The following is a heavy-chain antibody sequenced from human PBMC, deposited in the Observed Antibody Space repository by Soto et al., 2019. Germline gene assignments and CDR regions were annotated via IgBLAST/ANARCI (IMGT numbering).Heavy chain of an antibody. J-gene: IGHJ3*01. CDR1: GGTFNGYG. V-gene: IGHV1-69*01. CDR2: TVPVFDTS. Sequence: QVQLVQSGAVVKKPGSSVEVSCKASGGTFNGYGISWVRQSPGQGPEWMGGTVPVFDTSKYEPRCQGRVTIPADDSTSTAYMELSSVRSEDTAIYFCARVVSNSGAYYTVPSAYDLWGQGTLVIVSS. CDR3: ARVVSNSGAYYTVPSAYDL. D-gene: IGHD3-10*01.